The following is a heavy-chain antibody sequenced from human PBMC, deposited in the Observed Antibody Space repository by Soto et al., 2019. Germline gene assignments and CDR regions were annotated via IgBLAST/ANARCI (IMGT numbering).Heavy chain of an antibody. Sequence: SETLSLTCAVCGGSFSGYYWSWIRQPPGKGLEWIGEINHSGSTNYNPSLKSRVTISVDTSKNQFSLKLSSVTAADTAVYYCARKLAGYYYYYYGMDVWGQGTTVTVSS. V-gene: IGHV4-34*01. CDR3: ARKLAGYYYYYYGMDV. J-gene: IGHJ6*02. CDR2: INHSGST. CDR1: GGSFSGYY.